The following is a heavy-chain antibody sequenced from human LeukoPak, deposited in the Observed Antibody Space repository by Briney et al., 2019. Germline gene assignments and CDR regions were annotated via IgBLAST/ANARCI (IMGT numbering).Heavy chain of an antibody. CDR3: ASTKTLNYYGSGINDY. V-gene: IGHV1-69*06. J-gene: IGHJ4*02. D-gene: IGHD3-10*01. CDR1: GGTFISYA. CDR2: IIPIFGTA. Sequence: ASVKVSCKASGGTFISYAISGVGQAPGKGLEWMGGIIPIFGTANYAQKFQGRVTIPADKSMSTAYMELSSLRSEDTAVYYCASTKTLNYYGSGINDYWGQGTLVTVSS.